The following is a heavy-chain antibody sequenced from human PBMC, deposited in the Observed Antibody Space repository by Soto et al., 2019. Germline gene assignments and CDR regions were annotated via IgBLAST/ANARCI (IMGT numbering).Heavy chain of an antibody. V-gene: IGHV4-30-4*01. CDR3: GTMPIVVEPAPRGV. J-gene: IGHJ6*02. Sequence: SETMSLTCTVSVGSISSGDYYWSWIRQPPGKGLEWIGYIYYSGSTSYNASLKSRTSISADPSNNQFSLKLHSLTAADTAVYFCGTMPIVVEPAPRGVWGPGTSATVYS. D-gene: IGHD2-2*01. CDR1: VGSISSGDYY. CDR2: IYYSGST.